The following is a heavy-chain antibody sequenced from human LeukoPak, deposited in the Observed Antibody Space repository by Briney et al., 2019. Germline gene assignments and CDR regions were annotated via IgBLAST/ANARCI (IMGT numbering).Heavy chain of an antibody. J-gene: IGHJ5*02. CDR3: ARRNDINWFDP. Sequence: GGSLRLSCAASGFTFSSYEMNWVRQAPGKGLEWVSSISSSSSYIYYADSVKGRFTISRDNAKNSLYLQMNSLRAEDTAVYYCARRNDINWFDPWGQGTLVTVSS. CDR2: ISSSSSYI. CDR1: GFTFSSYE. V-gene: IGHV3-21*01. D-gene: IGHD3-9*01.